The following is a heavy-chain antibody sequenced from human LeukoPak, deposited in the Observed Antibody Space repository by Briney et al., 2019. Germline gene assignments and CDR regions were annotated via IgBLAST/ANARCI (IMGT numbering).Heavy chain of an antibody. CDR3: ARDTDISIDY. J-gene: IGHJ4*02. CDR2: INTRSGDA. V-gene: IGHV1-18*01. Sequence: ASVKVSCKASGYTFTNYGIAWVRQAPGQGLEWMGWINTRSGDAQLAHSLQARVTMTTDTSTSTASMELGSPGSDDTAVYYCARDTDISIDYWGQGSLVTVSS. CDR1: GYTFTNYG. D-gene: IGHD2-15*01.